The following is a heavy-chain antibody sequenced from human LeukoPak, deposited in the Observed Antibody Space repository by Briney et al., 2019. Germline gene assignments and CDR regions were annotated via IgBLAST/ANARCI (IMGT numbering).Heavy chain of an antibody. CDR1: GFTLGDYA. J-gene: IGHJ4*02. CDR2: ITSKAYGGTT. D-gene: IGHD1-26*01. V-gene: IGHV3-49*04. Sequence: GGSLRLSCTGSGFTLGDYAMNWVRQAPGKGLEWVGLITSKAYGGTTEYAASVKGRFTISRDDSKNIVHLQMNSLKIEDTAVYYCTREVERGGSYWGGDYWGQGTLVTVPS. CDR3: TREVERGGSYWGGDY.